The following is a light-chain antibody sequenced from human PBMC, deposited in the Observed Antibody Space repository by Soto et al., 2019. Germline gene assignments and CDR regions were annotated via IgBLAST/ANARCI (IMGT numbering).Light chain of an antibody. CDR3: SSYTSSSTLRGV. V-gene: IGLV2-14*01. Sequence: QSALTQPASVSGSPGQSITISCTGTSSDVGGYNYVSWYQQHPGKAPKLMICEVSNRPSGVSNRFSGSKSGNTASLTISGLQAEDEADYYCSSYTSSSTLRGVFGGGTKLTVL. CDR2: EVS. CDR1: SSDVGGYNY. J-gene: IGLJ2*01.